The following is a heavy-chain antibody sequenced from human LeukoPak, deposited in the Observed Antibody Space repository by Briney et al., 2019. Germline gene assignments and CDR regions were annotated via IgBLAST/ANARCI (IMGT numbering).Heavy chain of an antibody. CDR1: GGSISSSSYY. CDR3: ARESSFDH. V-gene: IGHV4-39*07. CDR2: IYYSGST. J-gene: IGHJ4*02. D-gene: IGHD2-2*01. Sequence: SETLSLTCTVSGGSISSSSYYWGWIRQPPGKGLEWIGSIYYSGSTYYNPSLKSRVTISVDTSKNQFSLKLSSVTAADTAVYYCARESSFDHWGQGTLVTVSS.